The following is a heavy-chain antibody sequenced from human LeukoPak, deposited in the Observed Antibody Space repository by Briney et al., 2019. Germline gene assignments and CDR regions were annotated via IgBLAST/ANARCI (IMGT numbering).Heavy chain of an antibody. Sequence: GESLKISCKGSGYTFSSYWIGWVRQMPGKGLEWMGIIYPGDSDTRYSPSLQGQVTISVDTSIGTAYMQWSSLKASDTAIYYCARQNDFRLDYWGQGTLVTVSS. CDR1: GYTFSSYW. J-gene: IGHJ4*02. D-gene: IGHD3-3*01. CDR3: ARQNDFRLDY. V-gene: IGHV5-51*01. CDR2: IYPGDSDT.